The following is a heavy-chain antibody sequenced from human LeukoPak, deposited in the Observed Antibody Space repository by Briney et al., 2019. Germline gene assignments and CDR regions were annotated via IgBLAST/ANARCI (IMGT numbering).Heavy chain of an antibody. D-gene: IGHD1-26*01. CDR3: ARDGGWDVHDCYFDL. CDR1: GFTLSNYW. CDR2: IRDNGRDT. Sequence: GGSLRLSCAAAGFTLSNYWMMHWVRQDPGKGLAWVARIRDNGRDTNYAGSVKGRFIISRDSARNTMYLQMKRLRVEDTAVYYCARDGGWDVHDCYFDLWGPGHLVTVSS. V-gene: IGHV3-74*01. J-gene: IGHJ2*01.